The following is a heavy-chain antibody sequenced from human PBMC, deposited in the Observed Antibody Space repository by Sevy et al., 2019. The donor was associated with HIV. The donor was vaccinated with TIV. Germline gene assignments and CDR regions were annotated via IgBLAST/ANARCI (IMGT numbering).Heavy chain of an antibody. Sequence: SETLSLTCTVSGGSMSGYYLTWIRQPPGKGLEWIGYFYYSRTTNYNPSLKSRVTISVDRSKNQFSLKLNSVTAAVTAVYYCATCSPDYYYGMDVWGQGTTVTVSS. D-gene: IGHD2-15*01. CDR2: FYYSRTT. V-gene: IGHV4-59*01. J-gene: IGHJ6*02. CDR1: GGSMSGYY. CDR3: ATCSPDYYYGMDV.